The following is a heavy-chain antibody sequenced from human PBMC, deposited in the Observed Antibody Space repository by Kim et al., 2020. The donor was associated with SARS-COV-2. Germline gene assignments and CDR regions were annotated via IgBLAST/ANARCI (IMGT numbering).Heavy chain of an antibody. Sequence: ASVKVSCKASGYTFTSYAMHWVRQAPGQRLEWMGWINAGTGNTKYSQKFQGSVTITRDTSASTAYMELSSLRSEDTAVYYCAKSSFRGSYPPGRFDPWGQGTLVTGSS. D-gene: IGHD1-26*01. V-gene: IGHV1-3*01. CDR2: INAGTGNT. CDR1: GYTFTSYA. J-gene: IGHJ5*02. CDR3: AKSSFRGSYPPGRFDP.